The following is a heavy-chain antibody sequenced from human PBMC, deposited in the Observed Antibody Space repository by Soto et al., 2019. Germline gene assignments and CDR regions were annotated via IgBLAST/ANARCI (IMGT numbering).Heavy chain of an antibody. V-gene: IGHV4-31*03. CDR3: AGMTTVTTGWFDT. J-gene: IGHJ5*02. D-gene: IGHD4-17*01. Sequence: QVQLQESGPGLVKPSQTLSLTCTVSGGSISSGGYYWSWIRQHPGKGLEWIGYIYYSGSTYYNPSLKSRVTISVDTSKTQFSLKLSSVTAADTAVYYCAGMTTVTTGWFDTWGQGTLVTVSS. CDR1: GGSISSGGYY. CDR2: IYYSGST.